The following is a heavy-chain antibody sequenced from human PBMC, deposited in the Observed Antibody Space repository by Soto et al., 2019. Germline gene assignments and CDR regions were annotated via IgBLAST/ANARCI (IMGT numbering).Heavy chain of an antibody. CDR3: ARHPSDFWFDP. CDR2: IYYSGST. J-gene: IGHJ5*02. Sequence: PSETLSLTYTVSGGSISSSSYFWGWIRQPPGKGLEWIGSIYYSGSTYYNPSLKSRVTVSVDTSKNQFSLKLSSVTAADTAVYYCARHPSDFWFDPWGQGT. D-gene: IGHD2-21*02. CDR1: GGSISSSSYF. V-gene: IGHV4-39*01.